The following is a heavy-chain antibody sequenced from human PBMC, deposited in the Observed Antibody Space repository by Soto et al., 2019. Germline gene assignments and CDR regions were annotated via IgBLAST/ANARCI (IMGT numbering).Heavy chain of an antibody. Sequence: QVQLVQSGAEVKKPGASLKFSCKASGYTFTGYYMHWVRQAPGQGLEGMGWINPNSGGTNYAQKFQGWVTMTRDTSISTAYMELSRLRSDDTAVYYCARMAAQWRQPRYYFDYWGQGTLVTVSS. V-gene: IGHV1-2*04. CDR1: GYTFTGYY. CDR2: INPNSGGT. D-gene: IGHD6-6*01. J-gene: IGHJ4*02. CDR3: ARMAAQWRQPRYYFDY.